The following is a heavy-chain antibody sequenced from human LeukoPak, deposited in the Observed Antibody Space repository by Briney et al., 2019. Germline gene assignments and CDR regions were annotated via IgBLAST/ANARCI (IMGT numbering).Heavy chain of an antibody. J-gene: IGHJ5*02. CDR2: ISAYNGNT. CDR1: GYTFTSYG. Sequence: RASVKVSCKASGYTFTSYGISWVRQAPGQGFEWMGWISAYNGNTNYAQKLQGRVTMTTDTSTSTAYMELRSLRSDDTAVYYCARDQRDYYGSGSYYNDKNDPWGQGTLVTVSS. V-gene: IGHV1-18*01. CDR3: ARDQRDYYGSGSYYNDKNDP. D-gene: IGHD3-10*01.